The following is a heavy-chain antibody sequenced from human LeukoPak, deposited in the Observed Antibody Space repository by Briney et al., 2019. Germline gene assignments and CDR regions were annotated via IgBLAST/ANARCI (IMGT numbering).Heavy chain of an antibody. Sequence: PSETLSLTCTVSGGSINNKTYYWAWIRQPPGKGLEWIGMAYYSGSTYYNPSLKSRVIISIDTSKNQFSLKLNSVIAADTAVYYCARRDSGYDGYHYYYYYMDVWGKGTTVTVSS. CDR1: GGSINNKTYY. V-gene: IGHV4-39*07. CDR3: ARRDSGYDGYHYYYYYMDV. D-gene: IGHD5-12*01. J-gene: IGHJ6*03. CDR2: AYYSGST.